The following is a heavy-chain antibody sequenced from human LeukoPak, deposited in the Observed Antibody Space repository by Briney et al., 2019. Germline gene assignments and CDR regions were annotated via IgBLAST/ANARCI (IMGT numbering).Heavy chain of an antibody. Sequence: GESLKISCKGSGYSLTTYWIAWVRQMPGKGLEWMGIIYPGDSDTRYSPSFEGQVTISADKSISTAYLQWSSLKASDTAMYYCARHAVRDGYNRHNDYWGQGTLVTVSS. D-gene: IGHD5-24*01. J-gene: IGHJ4*02. V-gene: IGHV5-51*01. CDR3: ARHAVRDGYNRHNDY. CDR2: IYPGDSDT. CDR1: GYSLTTYW.